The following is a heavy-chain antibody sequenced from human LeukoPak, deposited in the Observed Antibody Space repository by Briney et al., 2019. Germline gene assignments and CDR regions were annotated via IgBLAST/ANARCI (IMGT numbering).Heavy chain of an antibody. Sequence: SETLSLTCTVSGDSISPYYWSWIRQPPGKGLEWIGEINHSGSTNYNPSLKSRVTISVDTSKNQFSLKLSSVTAADTAVYYCARQRGSGSYYNGNWFDPWGQGTLVTVSS. J-gene: IGHJ5*02. D-gene: IGHD3-10*01. CDR2: INHSGST. V-gene: IGHV4-34*01. CDR1: GDSISPYY. CDR3: ARQRGSGSYYNGNWFDP.